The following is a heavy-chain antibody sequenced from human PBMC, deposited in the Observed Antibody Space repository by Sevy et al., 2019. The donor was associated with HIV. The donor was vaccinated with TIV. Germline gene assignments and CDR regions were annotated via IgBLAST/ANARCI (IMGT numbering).Heavy chain of an antibody. Sequence: SETLSLTCTVSGDAISGYYWSWIRQPPGKGLEWFGYIYYSGSTNYNPSLKSRVTISEDTSKNQFSLKLTSVTAADTAVYYCARPYSNYYYAMDVWGQGTTVTVSS. CDR3: ARPYSNYYYAMDV. J-gene: IGHJ6*02. D-gene: IGHD1-26*01. CDR1: GDAISGYY. CDR2: IYYSGST. V-gene: IGHV4-59*01.